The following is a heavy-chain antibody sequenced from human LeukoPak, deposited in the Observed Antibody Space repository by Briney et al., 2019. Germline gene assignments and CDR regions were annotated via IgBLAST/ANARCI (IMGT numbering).Heavy chain of an antibody. CDR2: INHSGST. CDR1: GGSFSGDY. V-gene: IGHV4-34*01. CDR3: ARGQDVTYYFDY. Sequence: SETLSLTCAVYGGSFSGDYWSWIRQPPGKGLEWIGEINHSGSTNYNPSLKSRVTISVDTSKNQFSLKLSSVTAADTAVYYCARGQDVTYYFDYWGQGTLVTVSS. J-gene: IGHJ4*02. D-gene: IGHD3-16*01.